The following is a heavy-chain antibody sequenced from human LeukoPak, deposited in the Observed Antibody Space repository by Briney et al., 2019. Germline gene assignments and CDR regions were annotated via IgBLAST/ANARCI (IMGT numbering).Heavy chain of an antibody. J-gene: IGHJ4*02. D-gene: IGHD3-22*01. Sequence: GGSLRLSCAASGFTFSSYGMHWVRQAPGKGLEWVAVIWYDGSNKYYADSVKGRFTISRDNSKNTLYLQMNSLRAEDTAVYYCAGPRLFTMMDYWGQGTLVTVSS. CDR1: GFTFSSYG. CDR2: IWYDGSNK. CDR3: AGPRLFTMMDY. V-gene: IGHV3-33*01.